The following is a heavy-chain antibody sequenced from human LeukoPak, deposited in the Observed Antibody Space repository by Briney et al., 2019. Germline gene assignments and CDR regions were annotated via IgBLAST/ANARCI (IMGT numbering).Heavy chain of an antibody. CDR2: INPNSGGT. V-gene: IGHV1-2*02. CDR3: ARGAYDYVWGRPVDY. D-gene: IGHD3-16*01. CDR1: GYTFTGYY. Sequence: GASVKVSCKASGYTFTGYYMHWVRQAPGQGLEWMGWINPNSGGTNYAQKFQGRATMTRDTSISTAYMELSRLRSDDTAVYYCARGAYDYVWGRPVDYWGQGTLVTVSS. J-gene: IGHJ4*02.